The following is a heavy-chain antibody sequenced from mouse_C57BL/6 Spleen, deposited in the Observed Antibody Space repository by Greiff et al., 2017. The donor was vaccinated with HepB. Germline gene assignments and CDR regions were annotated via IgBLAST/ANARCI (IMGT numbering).Heavy chain of an antibody. CDR3: ARDKGYFDY. Sequence: EVKLMESEGGLVQPGRSMKLSCTASGFTFSDYYMAWVRQVPEKGLEWVANINYDGSSTYYLDSLKSRFIISRDNAKNILYLQMSSLKSEDTATYYCARDKGYFDYWGQGTTLTVSS. CDR1: GFTFSDYY. J-gene: IGHJ2*01. CDR2: INYDGSST. V-gene: IGHV5-16*01.